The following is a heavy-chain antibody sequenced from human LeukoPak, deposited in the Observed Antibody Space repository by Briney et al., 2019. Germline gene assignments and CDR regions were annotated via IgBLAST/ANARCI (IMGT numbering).Heavy chain of an antibody. CDR1: GYTFTTYD. Sequence: ASVKVSCKASGYTFTTYDISWVRQAPGQGLEWMGWISAYNGNTNYAQKLQGRVTMTTDTSTSTAYMELRSLRSDDTAVYYCAGGEFIYGGYSRPAMFDYWGQGTLVTVSS. CDR3: AGGEFIYGGYSRPAMFDY. CDR2: ISAYNGNT. J-gene: IGHJ4*02. D-gene: IGHD5-12*01. V-gene: IGHV1-18*01.